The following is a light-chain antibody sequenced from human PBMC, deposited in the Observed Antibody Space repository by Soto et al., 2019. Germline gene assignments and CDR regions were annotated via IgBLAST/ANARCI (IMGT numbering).Light chain of an antibody. J-gene: IGKJ4*01. Sequence: DIQMTQSPSTLSASVGDRVTITCRASKSISSWLAWYQQKPGEAPKLLIYDASSLESGVPSMFSGCGSGTEFTLTISSLQPDDFATYYCQQYNSYLLTFGGGTKVEIK. V-gene: IGKV1-5*01. CDR1: KSISSW. CDR2: DAS. CDR3: QQYNSYLLT.